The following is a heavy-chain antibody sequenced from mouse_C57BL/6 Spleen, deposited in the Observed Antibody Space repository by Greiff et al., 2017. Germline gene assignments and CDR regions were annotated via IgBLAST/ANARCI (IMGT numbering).Heavy chain of an antibody. J-gene: IGHJ2*01. Sequence: EVKLVESGGGLVKPGGSLKLSCAASGFTFSDYGMHWVRQAPEKGLEWVAYISSGSSTIYYADTVKGRFTISRDNAKNTLFLQMTSLRSEDTAMYYCATQYYAYLDYWGQGTTLTVSS. CDR2: ISSGSSTI. D-gene: IGHD1-1*02. CDR3: ATQYYAYLDY. V-gene: IGHV5-17*01. CDR1: GFTFSDYG.